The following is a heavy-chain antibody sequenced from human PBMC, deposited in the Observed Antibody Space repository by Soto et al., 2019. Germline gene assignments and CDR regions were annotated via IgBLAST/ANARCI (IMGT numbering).Heavy chain of an antibody. V-gene: IGHV4-59*01. CDR3: ARKGAAASYAHYYMDV. Sequence: PXXTLSLPFTVSGGSISPYYWRWIPQPPGKGLEWIGYVYYSGNTNYNPSLESRVTISVDTSRNRFSLNLTSATAADTAVYYCARKGAAASYAHYYMDVWGRGTAVTVSS. CDR1: GGSISPYY. CDR2: VYYSGNT. J-gene: IGHJ6*03. D-gene: IGHD6-13*01.